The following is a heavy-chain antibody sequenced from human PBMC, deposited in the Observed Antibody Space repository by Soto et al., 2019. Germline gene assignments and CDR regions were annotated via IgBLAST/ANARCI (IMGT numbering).Heavy chain of an antibody. CDR3: ARGHPRYCSGGSCGPPIPYGMDV. Sequence: ASVKVSCKASGYTFTGYYMHWVRQAPGQGLEWMGWINPNSGGTNYAQKFQGWVTMTRDTSISTAYMELSRLRSDDTAVYYCARGHPRYCSGGSCGPPIPYGMDVWGQGTTVTVSS. CDR1: GYTFTGYY. J-gene: IGHJ6*02. V-gene: IGHV1-2*04. D-gene: IGHD2-15*01. CDR2: INPNSGGT.